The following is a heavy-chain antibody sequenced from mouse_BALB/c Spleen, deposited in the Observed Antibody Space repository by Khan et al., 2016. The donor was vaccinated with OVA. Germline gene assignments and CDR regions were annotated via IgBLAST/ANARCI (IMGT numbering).Heavy chain of an antibody. CDR3: TWGGGRNRFAY. CDR2: ISTYYGDA. J-gene: IGHJ3*01. V-gene: IGHV1S137*01. Sequence: VQLQESGAELVRPGVSVKISCKGSGYTFTDFTMHWVKQSHAMSLEWIGVISTYYGDATYNQKFKDKATMTVDKSSSTAYMELARLTSEDSAIYYCTWGGGRNRFAYWGQGTLVTVSA. CDR1: GYTFTDFT.